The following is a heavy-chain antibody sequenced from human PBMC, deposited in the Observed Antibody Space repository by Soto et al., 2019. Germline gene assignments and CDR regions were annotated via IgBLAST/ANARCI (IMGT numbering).Heavy chain of an antibody. J-gene: IGHJ6*02. CDR2: INHSGST. V-gene: IGHV4-34*01. Sequence: PSETLSLTCAVYGGSFSDYHWTWIRHPPGNGLEWIGEINHSGSTNYNPSLKSRVTISVGTSKKQFSLKLSSVTAADTAVYYCVRIKAVTGSRIYGMDVCGPGTTVTV. CDR3: VRIKAVTGSRIYGMDV. CDR1: GGSFSDYH. D-gene: IGHD2-15*01.